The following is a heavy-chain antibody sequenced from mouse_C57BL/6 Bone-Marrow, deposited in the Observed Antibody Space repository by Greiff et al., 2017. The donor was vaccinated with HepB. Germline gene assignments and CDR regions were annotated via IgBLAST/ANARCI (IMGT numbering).Heavy chain of an antibody. CDR3: ARHPHYDYGAMDD. CDR2: ISSGGSYT. V-gene: IGHV5-6*01. J-gene: IGHJ4*01. CDR1: GFTFSSYG. D-gene: IGHD1-1*02. Sequence: EVHLVESGGDLVKPGGSLKLSCAASGFTFSSYGMPWVRQTPDKRLEWVATISSGGSYTYYTDSVKGRFTISRDNANNTLYLQMSSLKSEDTAMYYCARHPHYDYGAMDDWGQGTSVTVSS.